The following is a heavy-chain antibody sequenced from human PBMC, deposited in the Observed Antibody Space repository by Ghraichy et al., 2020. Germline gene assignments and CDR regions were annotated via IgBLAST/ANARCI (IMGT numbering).Heavy chain of an antibody. Sequence: GESLNISCAASGFTFSGYAMSWVRQTPGKGLEWVSVISDSGGGTYYADSVRGRFTISRDNSKSTLYLQMNSLRAEDTALYYCAKSGGDRGYSYPDAFDIWGQGTLFTVSS. CDR2: ISDSGGGT. D-gene: IGHD5-18*01. CDR3: AKSGGDRGYSYPDAFDI. J-gene: IGHJ3*02. CDR1: GFTFSGYA. V-gene: IGHV3-23*01.